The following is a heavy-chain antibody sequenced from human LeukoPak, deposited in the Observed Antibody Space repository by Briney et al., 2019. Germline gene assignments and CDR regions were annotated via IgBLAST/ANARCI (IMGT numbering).Heavy chain of an antibody. D-gene: IGHD3-10*01. V-gene: IGHV3-21*01. J-gene: IGHJ4*02. Sequence: GGSLRLSCAASGFTFSSYSMNWVRQAPGKVREWVSSISSSSSYIYNAEYVKGRFTISRDNSKNTLYLQMNSLRAEETALYYCAREGKDFYGSGSYYNPLEYWGQGTLVIVS. CDR2: ISSSSSYI. CDR1: GFTFSSYS. CDR3: AREGKDFYGSGSYYNPLEY.